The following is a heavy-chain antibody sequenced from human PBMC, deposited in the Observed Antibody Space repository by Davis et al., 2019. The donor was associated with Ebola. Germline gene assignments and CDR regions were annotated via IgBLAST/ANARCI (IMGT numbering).Heavy chain of an antibody. Sequence: GESLKISCAASGFTFSSYAMSWVRQAPGKGLEWVSAISGSGGSTYYADSVKGRFTISRDNSKNTLYLQMNSLRAEDTAVYYCAKGSYYDSSGYYPNWFDPWGQGTLVTVSS. CDR3: AKGSYYDSSGYYPNWFDP. V-gene: IGHV3-23*01. D-gene: IGHD3-22*01. J-gene: IGHJ5*02. CDR2: ISGSGGST. CDR1: GFTFSSYA.